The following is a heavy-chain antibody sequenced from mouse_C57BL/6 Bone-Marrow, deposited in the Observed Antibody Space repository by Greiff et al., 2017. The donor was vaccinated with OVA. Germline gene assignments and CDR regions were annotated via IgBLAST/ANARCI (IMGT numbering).Heavy chain of an antibody. Sequence: EVQRVESEGGLVQPGSSMKLSCTASGFTFSDYYMAWVRQVPEKGLEWVANINNDGSSTYYLASLKSRFIISRDNAKNILYLQMSSLKSEDTATYYCARECDYYGAMDYWGQGTSVTVSS. D-gene: IGHD1-1*01. CDR3: ARECDYYGAMDY. J-gene: IGHJ4*01. V-gene: IGHV5-16*01. CDR1: GFTFSDYY. CDR2: INNDGSST.